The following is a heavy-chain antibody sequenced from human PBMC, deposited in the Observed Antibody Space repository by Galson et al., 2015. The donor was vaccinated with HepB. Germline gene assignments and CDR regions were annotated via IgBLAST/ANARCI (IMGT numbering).Heavy chain of an antibody. CDR3: AGYYDFWSGYYTGRYYGMDV. Sequence: TLSLTCAVYGGSFSGYYWSWIRQPPGKGLEWIGEINHSGSTNYNPSLKSRVTISVDTSKNQFSLKLSSVTAADTAVYYCAGYYDFWSGYYTGRYYGMDVWGQGTTVTVSS. J-gene: IGHJ6*02. V-gene: IGHV4-34*01. CDR2: INHSGST. CDR1: GGSFSGYY. D-gene: IGHD3-3*01.